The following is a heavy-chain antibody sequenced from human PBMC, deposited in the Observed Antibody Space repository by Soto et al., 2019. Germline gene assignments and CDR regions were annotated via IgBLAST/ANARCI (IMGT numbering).Heavy chain of an antibody. CDR2: VYYSGST. CDR3: ARTTSYGNHDQ. J-gene: IGHJ5*02. V-gene: IGHV4-59*01. Sequence: QVQLQESGPGLVKPSETMSLACTVSGGSINNYYWSWFRQPPGKGLEWIGYVYYSGSTKYNPALKSRVAISVDTSKNQFSLKVNSVTAADTAVYYCARTTSYGNHDQWGQGTLVTVSS. CDR1: GGSINNYY. D-gene: IGHD4-17*01.